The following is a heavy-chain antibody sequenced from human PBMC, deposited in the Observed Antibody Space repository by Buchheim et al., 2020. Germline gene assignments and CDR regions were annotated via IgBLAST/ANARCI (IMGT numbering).Heavy chain of an antibody. J-gene: IGHJ4*02. CDR1: GFTISDAW. D-gene: IGHD1-26*01. V-gene: IGHV3-15*01. CDR2: IKSKTDGGTR. CDR3: ATGLGKSDFDY. Sequence: EVQLVESGGGLVKPGGSLRLSCAVSGFTISDAWMSWVRQAPGKGLEWVGRIKSKTDGGTRDNAASVKGRILISRDDSKNVLYLQMNSLKTEDTAVYYCATGLGKSDFDYWGQGTL.